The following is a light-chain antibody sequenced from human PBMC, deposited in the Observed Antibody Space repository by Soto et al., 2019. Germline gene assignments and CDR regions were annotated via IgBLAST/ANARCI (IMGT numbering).Light chain of an antibody. CDR1: SSNIGAGYD. J-gene: IGLJ1*01. Sequence: QSVLTQPPSVSGAPGQRVTISCTGSSSNIGAGYDVHWYQQRPGAAPKLLISANINRPSGVPYRFSGSKSGTSASLAITWLQADHEGDYYCQSYDSTLSARYVFGTGTKVTVL. CDR3: QSYDSTLSARYV. V-gene: IGLV1-40*01. CDR2: ANI.